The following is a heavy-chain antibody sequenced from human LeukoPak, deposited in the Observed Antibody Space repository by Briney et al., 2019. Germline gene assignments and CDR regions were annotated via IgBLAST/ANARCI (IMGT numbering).Heavy chain of an antibody. Sequence: GGSLRLSCAASGFTFSNYVIHWVRQAPGKGLEWVAVISYDGSNKYYADSVKGRFTISRDNAKNSLYLQMNSLRAEDTAVYYCARVVGVAWSERRPGQYYMDVWGKGTTVTVSS. J-gene: IGHJ6*03. CDR2: ISYDGSNK. CDR3: ARVVGVAWSERRPGQYYMDV. CDR1: GFTFSNYV. D-gene: IGHD6-19*01. V-gene: IGHV3-30-3*01.